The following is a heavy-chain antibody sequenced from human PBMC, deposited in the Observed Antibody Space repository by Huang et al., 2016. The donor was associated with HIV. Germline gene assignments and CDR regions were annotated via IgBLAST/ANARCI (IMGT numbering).Heavy chain of an antibody. J-gene: IGHJ4*02. CDR2: ISYDGSNK. V-gene: IGHV3-30*18. CDR1: GFSFSTYG. D-gene: IGHD1-26*01. Sequence: VQLVESGGGVVQPGRSLRLACAASGFSFSTYGLHGVRQAPGKGLEWVAVISYDGSNKYYAHSVKGRLTISRDTSENKVYLQMNSLRHEDTAVYYCAKDGADEEWDIDYWGQGTLVTVSS. CDR3: AKDGADEEWDIDY.